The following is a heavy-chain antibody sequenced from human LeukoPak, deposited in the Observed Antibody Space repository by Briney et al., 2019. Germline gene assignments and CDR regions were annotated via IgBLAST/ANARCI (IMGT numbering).Heavy chain of an antibody. V-gene: IGHV3-23*01. J-gene: IGHJ3*02. CDR3: ARDRLYGAPDAFDI. CDR1: GFTFSDYW. D-gene: IGHD4-17*01. CDR2: ISGSGGST. Sequence: PGGSLRLSCAGSGFTFSDYWMTWVRQAPGKGLEWVSAISGSGGSTYYADSVKGRFTISRDNSKNTLYLQMNSLRAEDTTVYYCARDRLYGAPDAFDIWGQGTMVTVSS.